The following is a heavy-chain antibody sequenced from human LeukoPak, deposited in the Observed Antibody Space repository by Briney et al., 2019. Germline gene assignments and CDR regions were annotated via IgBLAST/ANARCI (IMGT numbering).Heavy chain of an antibody. CDR1: GFTFSSYA. V-gene: IGHV3-23*01. CDR2: ISGSGGST. J-gene: IGHJ4*02. Sequence: GGSLRLSCAASGFTFSSYAMNWVRQAPGKGLEWVSAISGSGGSTNYADSVKGRFTISRDNSKNTLYLQMNSLRAEDTAVYYCAKGIHLWSSSSDYWGQGTLVTVSS. CDR3: AKGIHLWSSSSDY. D-gene: IGHD5-18*01.